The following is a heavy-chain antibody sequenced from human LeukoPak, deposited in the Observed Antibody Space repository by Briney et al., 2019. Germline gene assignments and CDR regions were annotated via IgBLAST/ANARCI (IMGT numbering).Heavy chain of an antibody. J-gene: IGHJ4*02. V-gene: IGHV1-18*01. CDR1: GYTFTSYG. CDR2: ISAYNGNT. Sequence: ASVKVSCKASGYTFTSYGISWVRQAPGQGLEWMGWISAYNGNTNYAQKLQGRVTMTTDASTSTAYMEPRSLRSDDTAVYYCAREGPYYDIPTVLVSPQFDYWGQGTLVTVSS. CDR3: AREGPYYDIPTVLVSPQFDY. D-gene: IGHD3-9*01.